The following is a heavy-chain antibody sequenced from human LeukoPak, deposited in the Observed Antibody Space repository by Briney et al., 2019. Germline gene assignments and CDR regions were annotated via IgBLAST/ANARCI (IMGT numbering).Heavy chain of an antibody. CDR3: ARVPRIEAGATGDWFDP. Sequence: PSETLSLTCTVSGGSIDGYYWSWIRQSPGKGLEWIGYIYYTGSTNYNPSLKSRVTISVDTSKNQFFLNLRSVTAADTAVYYCARVPRIEAGATGDWFDPWGQGTVVTVSS. CDR2: IYYTGST. J-gene: IGHJ5*02. V-gene: IGHV4-59*01. CDR1: GGSIDGYY. D-gene: IGHD6-13*01.